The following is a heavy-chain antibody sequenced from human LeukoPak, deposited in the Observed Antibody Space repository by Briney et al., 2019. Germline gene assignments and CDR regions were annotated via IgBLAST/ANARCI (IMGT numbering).Heavy chain of an antibody. CDR3: ARGGWFGDYYFEY. V-gene: IGHV1-46*01. J-gene: IGHJ4*02. CDR2: INPSVGST. D-gene: IGHD3-10*01. CDR1: GYTFTTHY. Sequence: ASVKVSCKASGYTFTTHYMHWVRQAPGQGLEWVGRINPSVGSTGYAQKFQGRVTMTRDTSTSTVYMELSSLRSEDTAVYYCARGGWFGDYYFEYWGQGTLVTVSS.